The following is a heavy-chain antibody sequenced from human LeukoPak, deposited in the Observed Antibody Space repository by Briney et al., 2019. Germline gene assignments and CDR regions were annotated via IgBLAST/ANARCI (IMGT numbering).Heavy chain of an antibody. CDR2: ISSSSSYI. Sequence: GGSLRLSCAASGFTFSSYSMNWVRQAPGKGLEWVSSISSSSSYIYYADSVKGRFTISRDNAKNPLYLQMNSLRAEDTAVYYCARDLGGWYPKYYFDYWGQGTLVTVSS. V-gene: IGHV3-21*01. CDR3: ARDLGGWYPKYYFDY. CDR1: GFTFSSYS. J-gene: IGHJ4*02. D-gene: IGHD6-19*01.